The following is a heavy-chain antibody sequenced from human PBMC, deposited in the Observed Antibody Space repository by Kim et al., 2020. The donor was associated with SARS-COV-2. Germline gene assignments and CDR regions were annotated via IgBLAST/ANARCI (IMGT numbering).Heavy chain of an antibody. V-gene: IGHV1-3*01. D-gene: IGHD3-10*01. CDR3: AGITMVRGVIIHPYYYYGMDV. CDR2: INAGNGNT. Sequence: ASVKVSCKASGYTFTSYAMHWVRQAPGQRLEWMGWINAGNGNTKYSQKFQGRVTITRDTSASKAYMELSSLRSEDTAVYYCAGITMVRGVIIHPYYYYGMDVWGQETTVTVSS. CDR1: GYTFTSYA. J-gene: IGHJ6*02.